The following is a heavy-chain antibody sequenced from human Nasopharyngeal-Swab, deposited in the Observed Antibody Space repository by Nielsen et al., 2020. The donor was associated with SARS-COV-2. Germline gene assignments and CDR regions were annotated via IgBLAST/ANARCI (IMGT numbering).Heavy chain of an antibody. CDR3: AKDHGYYYGMDV. CDR1: GFTFDDYA. V-gene: IGHV3-9*01. Sequence: SLKISCAASGFTFDDYAMHWVRQAPGKGLAWVSGISWNSGSIGYADSVKGRFTISRDNAKNSLYLQMNSLRAEDTALYYCAKDHGYYYGMDVWGQGTTVTVSS. J-gene: IGHJ6*02. CDR2: ISWNSGSI.